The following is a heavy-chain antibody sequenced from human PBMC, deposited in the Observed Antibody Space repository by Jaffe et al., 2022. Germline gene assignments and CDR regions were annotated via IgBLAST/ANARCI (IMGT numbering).Heavy chain of an antibody. V-gene: IGHV4-38-2*01. Sequence: QVQLQESGPGLVKPSETLSLTCAVSGYSISSGYYWGWIRQPPGKGLEWIGSIYHTGSAYYNPSLKSRVTISVDTSKNQFSLRLASVTAADTAAYYCARHPLQGWSSGSYDPHWGQGTLVTVSS. CDR3: ARHPLQGWSSGSYDPH. CDR2: IYHTGSA. D-gene: IGHD3-22*01. CDR1: GYSISSGYY. J-gene: IGHJ4*02.